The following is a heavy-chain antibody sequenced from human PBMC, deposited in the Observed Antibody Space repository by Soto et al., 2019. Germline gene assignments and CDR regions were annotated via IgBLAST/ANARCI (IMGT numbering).Heavy chain of an antibody. D-gene: IGHD6-19*01. J-gene: IGHJ6*02. CDR3: ARAGAVAGTSGDLYYYYGMDV. Sequence: QVQLVESGGGVVQPGRSLRLSCAASGFTFSSYAMHWVRQAPGKGLEWVAVISYDGRNKYYADSVKGRFTISRDNSKNTLYLQMNSLRAEDTAVYYCARAGAVAGTSGDLYYYYGMDVWGQGTTVTVSS. V-gene: IGHV3-30*04. CDR1: GFTFSSYA. CDR2: ISYDGRNK.